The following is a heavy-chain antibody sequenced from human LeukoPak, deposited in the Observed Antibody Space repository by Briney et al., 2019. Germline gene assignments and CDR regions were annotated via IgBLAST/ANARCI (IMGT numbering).Heavy chain of an antibody. J-gene: IGHJ4*02. D-gene: IGHD5-18*01. CDR2: MNPNSGNT. Sequence: ASVKVSCKASGYIFTNYDINWVRQATGQGLEWLGWMNPNSGNTGFAQNFQCRVTMTRNTSKSTAYMELSSLTSEDTAVYYCARARGYSYGYSDYWGQGTLVTVSS. CDR1: GYIFTNYD. CDR3: ARARGYSYGYSDY. V-gene: IGHV1-8*01.